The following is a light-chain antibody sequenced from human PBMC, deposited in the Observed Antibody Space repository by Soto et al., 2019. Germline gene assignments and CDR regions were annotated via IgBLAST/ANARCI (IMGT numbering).Light chain of an antibody. CDR3: CSYAGSYPYV. CDR2: DVS. J-gene: IGLJ1*01. Sequence: QSALTQPRSVSGSPGQSVTISCTGTSSDVGGYNYVSWYQQHPGNAPKLMIYDVSQRPSGVPDRFSGSKSGNTASLTISGLQAEDEADYYCCSYAGSYPYVFGTGTKLTVL. CDR1: SSDVGGYNY. V-gene: IGLV2-11*01.